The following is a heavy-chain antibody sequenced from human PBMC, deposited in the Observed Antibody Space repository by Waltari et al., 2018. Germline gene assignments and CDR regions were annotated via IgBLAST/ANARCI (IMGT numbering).Heavy chain of an antibody. Sequence: QVQLVQSGAEVKKPGSSVKVSCKASGGTFSSYAISWVRQAPGQGLEWMGRTIPIFGTANYAQKFQGRVTITADKSTSTAYMELSSLRSEDTAVYYCARDCSGGSCSYYYYYGMDVWGQGTTVTVSS. J-gene: IGHJ6*02. D-gene: IGHD2-15*01. CDR2: TIPIFGTA. V-gene: IGHV1-69*08. CDR1: GGTFSSYA. CDR3: ARDCSGGSCSYYYYYGMDV.